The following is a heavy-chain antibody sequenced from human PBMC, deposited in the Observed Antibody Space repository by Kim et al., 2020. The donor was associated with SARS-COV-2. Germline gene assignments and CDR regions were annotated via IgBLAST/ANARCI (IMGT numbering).Heavy chain of an antibody. CDR3: ARLLWFGESWFDP. D-gene: IGHD3-10*01. Sequence: NSTPSPKSRVTISVDKSKNQFSLKLSSVTAADTAVYYCARLLWFGESWFDPWGQGTLVTVSS. J-gene: IGHJ5*02. V-gene: IGHV4-4*02.